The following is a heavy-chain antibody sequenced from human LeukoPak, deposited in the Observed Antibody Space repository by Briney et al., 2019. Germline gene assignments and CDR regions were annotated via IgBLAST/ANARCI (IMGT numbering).Heavy chain of an antibody. Sequence: SETLSLTCTVSGGSISSYYWSWIRQPPGKGLEWIGYIYYSGSTNYNPSLKSRVTISVDTSKNQFSLKLSSVTAADTAVYYCARDLYDSSGYGFDYWGQGTLVTVSS. CDR2: IYYSGST. V-gene: IGHV4-59*01. J-gene: IGHJ4*02. CDR3: ARDLYDSSGYGFDY. D-gene: IGHD3-22*01. CDR1: GGSISSYY.